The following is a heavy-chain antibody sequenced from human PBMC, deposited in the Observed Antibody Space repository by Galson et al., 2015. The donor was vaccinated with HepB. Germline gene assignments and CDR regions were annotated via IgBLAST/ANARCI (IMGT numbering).Heavy chain of an antibody. CDR1: GFTFNDYN. J-gene: IGHJ4*02. Sequence: SLRLSCAASGFTFNDYNMIWVRQAPGKGLEWVSSINSDSTYIYYVDSVRGRFTISRDNAKNSLYLQMNSLRVEDTAIYYCARDPPLGAPFDYWGQGTLVTVSS. CDR2: INSDSTYI. V-gene: IGHV3-21*01. CDR3: ARDPPLGAPFDY. D-gene: IGHD7-27*01.